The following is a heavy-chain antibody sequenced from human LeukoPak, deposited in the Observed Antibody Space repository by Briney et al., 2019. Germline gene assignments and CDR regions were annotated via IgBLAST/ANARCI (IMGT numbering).Heavy chain of an antibody. D-gene: IGHD6-13*01. Sequence: GGSLRLSCAASGFTFSSYAMSWVRQAPGKGLEWVSAISGSGGSTYYADSVKGRFTISRDNSKNTLYLQMNSLRAEDTAVYYCAKGAGCSSSWLLDVPYYFDYWGQGTLVTVSS. CDR3: AKGAGCSSSWLLDVPYYFDY. V-gene: IGHV3-23*01. CDR2: ISGSGGST. CDR1: GFTFSSYA. J-gene: IGHJ4*02.